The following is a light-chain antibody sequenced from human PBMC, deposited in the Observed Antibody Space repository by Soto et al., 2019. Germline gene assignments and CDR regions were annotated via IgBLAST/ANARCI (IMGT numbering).Light chain of an antibody. CDR1: QSVNHN. Sequence: EIMMTQSPGTLSLSPGESCTLSCRASQSVNHNVAWYQHRPGQAPRLLIYQTSIRAAGIPARFSASGSGTDFTLTISDVQPEDFALYYCHQRQSWPRTFGQGTKVDIK. V-gene: IGKV3-11*01. J-gene: IGKJ1*01. CDR2: QTS. CDR3: HQRQSWPRT.